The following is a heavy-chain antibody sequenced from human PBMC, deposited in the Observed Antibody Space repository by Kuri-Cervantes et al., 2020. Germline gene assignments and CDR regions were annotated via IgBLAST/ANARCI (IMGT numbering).Heavy chain of an antibody. D-gene: IGHD6-13*01. CDR1: GFTFSSYA. V-gene: IGHV3-9*01. J-gene: IGHJ3*02. CDR2: ISWNSGSI. CDR3: AKDIAAAGTDAFDI. Sequence: SLKISCAASGFTFSSYAMHWVRQAPGKGLEWVSGISWNSGSIGYADSVKGRFTISRDNAKNSLYLQMNSLGAEDTALYYCAKDIAAAGTDAFDIWGQGTMVTVSS.